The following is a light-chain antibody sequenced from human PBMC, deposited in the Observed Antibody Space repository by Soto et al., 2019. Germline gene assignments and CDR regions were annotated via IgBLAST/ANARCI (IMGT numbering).Light chain of an antibody. CDR3: QQYDNWWT. J-gene: IGKJ1*01. V-gene: IGKV3-15*01. CDR2: AAS. Sequence: EIVLTQSPGTLSLSPGERATLYCRSSQSVSSNLAWYQQKPGQAPRVLIYAASTRATGIPDRFSGSGSGTEFTLTISSLHSEDFGVYYCQQYDNWWTFGQGTKV. CDR1: QSVSSN.